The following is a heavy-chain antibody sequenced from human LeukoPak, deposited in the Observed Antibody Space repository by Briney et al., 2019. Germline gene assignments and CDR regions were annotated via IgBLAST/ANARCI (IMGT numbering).Heavy chain of an antibody. J-gene: IGHJ4*02. CDR2: IYYSGST. CDR3: ARVDYDSSGYLDY. V-gene: IGHV4-59*01. Sequence: PSETLSLTCTVSGGSISSYYWSWIRQPPGKGLEWIGYIYYSGSTNCNPSLKSRVTISVDTSKNQFSLKLSSVTAADTAVYYCARVDYDSSGYLDYWGQGTLVTVSS. CDR1: GGSISSYY. D-gene: IGHD3-22*01.